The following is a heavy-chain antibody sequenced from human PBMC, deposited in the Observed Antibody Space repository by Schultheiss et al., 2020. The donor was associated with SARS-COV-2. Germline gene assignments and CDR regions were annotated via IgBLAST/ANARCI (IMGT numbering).Heavy chain of an antibody. CDR1: GYSLSGGYI. Sequence: SETLSLTCSVSGYSLSGGYICGWIRQAPGKGLEWIATMYHSGATFYNPSLRSRVSISVDSSNNQFSLKLSSVTAEDTAVYYCMRAITISNWFDPWGQGTLVTVSS. J-gene: IGHJ5*02. CDR2: MYHSGAT. CDR3: MRAITISNWFDP. V-gene: IGHV4-38-2*01. D-gene: IGHD3-3*01.